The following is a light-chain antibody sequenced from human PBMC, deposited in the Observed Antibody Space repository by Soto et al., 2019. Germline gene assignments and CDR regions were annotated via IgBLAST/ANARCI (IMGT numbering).Light chain of an antibody. V-gene: IGKV3-11*01. CDR3: QQRSNWVT. J-gene: IGKJ4*01. Sequence: EIVLTQSPATLSLSPGERATLSCRASQSIRSYLAWYQQKPGQAPRLLIYDASNWATGIPARFSGSGSGTDFTLTISSLEPEDFAVYYCQQRSNWVTFGGGTKVEIK. CDR1: QSIRSY. CDR2: DAS.